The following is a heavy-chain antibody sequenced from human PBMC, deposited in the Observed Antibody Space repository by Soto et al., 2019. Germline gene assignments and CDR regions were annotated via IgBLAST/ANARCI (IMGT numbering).Heavy chain of an antibody. V-gene: IGHV4-4*07. Sequence: PSETLSVTCAVSGGSINTDYWTWIRQPAGKGLEWIGHIYSGGSTNYNPSLKSRVTMSIDTSKNQFSLNLNSVAAADTAVYYCARGRDFYSDNYCDPWGPGTLVTVSS. J-gene: IGHJ5*02. CDR3: ARGRDFYSDNYCDP. D-gene: IGHD2-15*01. CDR1: GGSINTDY. CDR2: IYSGGST.